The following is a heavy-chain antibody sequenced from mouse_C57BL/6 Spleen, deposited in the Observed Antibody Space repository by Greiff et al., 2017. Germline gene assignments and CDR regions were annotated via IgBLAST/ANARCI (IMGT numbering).Heavy chain of an antibody. CDR1: GYAFSSYW. J-gene: IGHJ1*03. CDR3: ARDGSSFHWYFDV. CDR2: IYPGDGDT. D-gene: IGHD1-1*01. V-gene: IGHV1-80*01. Sequence: QVQLKQSGAELVKPGASVKISCKASGYAFSSYWMNWVKQRPGKGLEWIGQIYPGDGDTNYNGKFKGKATLTADKSSSTAYMQLSSLTSEDSAVYFCARDGSSFHWYFDVWGTGTTVTVSS.